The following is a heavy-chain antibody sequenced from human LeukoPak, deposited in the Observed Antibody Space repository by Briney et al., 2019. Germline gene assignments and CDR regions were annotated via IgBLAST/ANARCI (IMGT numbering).Heavy chain of an antibody. Sequence: SETLSLTCAVSGGSISSYYWSWIRQPPGKGLEWIGYIYYSGSTNYNPSLKSRVTISVDTSKNQFSLKLSSVTAADTAVYYCAAEWELSNWFDPWGQGTLVTVSS. J-gene: IGHJ5*02. CDR2: IYYSGST. CDR3: AAEWELSNWFDP. V-gene: IGHV4-59*01. CDR1: GGSISSYY. D-gene: IGHD1-26*01.